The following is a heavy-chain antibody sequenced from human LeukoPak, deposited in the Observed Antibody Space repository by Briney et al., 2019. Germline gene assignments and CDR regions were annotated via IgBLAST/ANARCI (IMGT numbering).Heavy chain of an antibody. Sequence: GGSLRLSCTDSGIAFNSHAVHWVRQAPGKGLEWVADISYDGRSGHHADSVKGRFTISRDNSKNTLYLQMNSLRPEDTAVYYCARSRDGYNYNSFDLWGQGTMVIVSS. CDR1: GIAFNSHA. D-gene: IGHD5-24*01. V-gene: IGHV3-30*04. CDR3: ARSRDGYNYNSFDL. CDR2: ISYDGRSG. J-gene: IGHJ3*01.